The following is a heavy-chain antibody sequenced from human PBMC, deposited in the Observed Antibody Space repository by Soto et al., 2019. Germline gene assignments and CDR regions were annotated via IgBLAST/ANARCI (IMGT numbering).Heavy chain of an antibody. CDR3: ARAGQYCTTGTCYPASMGV. Sequence: EVQLVESGGGLVQPGGSLRLSCSASGFTVSSSYINWVRQAPGKGLEWVSTFYSGGKTYYPDSVKGRFTISRHSSENTLYLQMNSLRSEDTAVYYCARAGQYCTTGTCYPASMGVWGEGTTVTVSS. J-gene: IGHJ6*04. CDR2: FYSGGKT. V-gene: IGHV3-53*04. D-gene: IGHD2-15*01. CDR1: GFTVSSSY.